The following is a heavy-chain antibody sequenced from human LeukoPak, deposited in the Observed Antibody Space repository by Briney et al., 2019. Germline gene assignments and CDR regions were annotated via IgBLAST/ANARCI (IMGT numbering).Heavy chain of an antibody. V-gene: IGHV1-18*01. CDR2: ISAYSGNT. J-gene: IGHJ6*03. D-gene: IGHD4-17*01. Sequence: GASVKVSCKASGYTFTSYGISWVRQAPGQGLEWMGWISAYSGNTNYAQKIQGRVTMTTDTSTSTAYMELRSLRSDDTAVYYCARRGGKNYGDYVVYYYYMDVWGKGTTVTVSS. CDR1: GYTFTSYG. CDR3: ARRGGKNYGDYVVYYYYMDV.